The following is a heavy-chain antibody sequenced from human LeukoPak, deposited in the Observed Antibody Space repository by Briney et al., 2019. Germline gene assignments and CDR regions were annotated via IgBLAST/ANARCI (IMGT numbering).Heavy chain of an antibody. D-gene: IGHD3-10*01. Sequence: GGSLRLSCAASGFTFSDYYMSWIRQAPGKGLEWVSYISSSGSTIYYADSVKGRFTISRDNAKNSLYLQMNSLRAEDTAVYYCARAKHPGNYYCYYMDVWGKGTTVTISS. J-gene: IGHJ6*03. V-gene: IGHV3-11*01. CDR2: ISSSGSTI. CDR1: GFTFSDYY. CDR3: ARAKHPGNYYCYYMDV.